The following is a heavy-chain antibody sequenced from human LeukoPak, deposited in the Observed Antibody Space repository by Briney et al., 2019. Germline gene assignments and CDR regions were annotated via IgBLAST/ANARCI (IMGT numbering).Heavy chain of an antibody. V-gene: IGHV3-30*18. CDR1: GFTFSSYG. CDR3: AKGITIFSEYYFDY. D-gene: IGHD3-9*01. J-gene: IGHJ4*02. Sequence: GGSLRLSCAASGFTFSSYGMHWVRQAPGKGLEWVAVISYDGSNKYYADSVKGRFTISRDNSKNTLYLQMNSLRAEDTAVYYGAKGITIFSEYYFDYWGQGTLVTVSS. CDR2: ISYDGSNK.